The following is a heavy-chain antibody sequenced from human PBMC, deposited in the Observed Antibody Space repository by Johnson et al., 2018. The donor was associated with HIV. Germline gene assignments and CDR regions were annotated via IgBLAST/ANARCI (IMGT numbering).Heavy chain of an antibody. CDR3: AREGRGSSSGAFDI. V-gene: IGHV3-66*01. J-gene: IGHJ3*02. Sequence: EVQLVESGGGLVQPGGSLRLSCVTSGFSVSRGYMNWVRQAPGKGLEWVSVIFSGGNTYYTDSVKGRFTISRDNSKNTLYLQMGTLRAEDMAVYYCAREGRGSSSGAFDIWGQGTMVTVSS. CDR2: IFSGGNT. CDR1: GFSVSRGY. D-gene: IGHD6-6*01.